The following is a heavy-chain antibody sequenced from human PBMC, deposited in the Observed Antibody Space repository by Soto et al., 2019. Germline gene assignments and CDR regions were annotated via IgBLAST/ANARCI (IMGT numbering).Heavy chain of an antibody. CDR3: AGGAVVGASRDY. CDR2: IIPIFGTA. J-gene: IGHJ4*02. V-gene: IGHV1-69*01. D-gene: IGHD1-26*01. Sequence: QVQLVQSGAEVKKPGSSVKVSCKASGGTFSSYAISWVRQAPGQGLEWMGGIIPIFGTANYAQKFQGRVTIPPDESTSSAYRELSGLRSDETAVDYCAGGAVVGASRDYWGQVTLVAV. CDR1: GGTFSSYA.